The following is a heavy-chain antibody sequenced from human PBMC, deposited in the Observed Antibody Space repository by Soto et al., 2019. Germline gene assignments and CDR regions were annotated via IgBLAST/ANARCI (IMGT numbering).Heavy chain of an antibody. Sequence: QVQLVESGGGVVQPGRSLRLSCAASGFTFSSYGMHWVRQAPGKGLEWVAVIWYDGSNKYYADSVKGRFTISRDNSKNKLYLPMNSLGAEDTGVYYCAREQLAAVAVPYYYCDMDVWGQGTTVTVSS. CDR3: AREQLAAVAVPYYYCDMDV. V-gene: IGHV3-33*01. J-gene: IGHJ6*02. D-gene: IGHD6-19*01. CDR1: GFTFSSYG. CDR2: IWYDGSNK.